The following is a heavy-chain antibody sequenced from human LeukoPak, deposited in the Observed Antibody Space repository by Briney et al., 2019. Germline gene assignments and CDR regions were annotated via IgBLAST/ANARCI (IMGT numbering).Heavy chain of an antibody. J-gene: IGHJ6*03. Sequence: PGGSLRLSCAASGFTFSSYSMNWVRQAPGKGLEWVSSISSSSSYIYYADSVKGRFTISRDNAKNSLYLQMNSLRAEDTAVYHCARDKRSDYGDCDYYYYYYMDVWGKGTTVTVSS. D-gene: IGHD4-17*01. V-gene: IGHV3-21*01. CDR3: ARDKRSDYGDCDYYYYYYMDV. CDR1: GFTFSSYS. CDR2: ISSSSSYI.